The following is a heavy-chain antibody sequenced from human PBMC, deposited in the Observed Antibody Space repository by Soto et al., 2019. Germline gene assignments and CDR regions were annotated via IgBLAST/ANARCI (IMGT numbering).Heavy chain of an antibody. V-gene: IGHV4-39*01. D-gene: IGHD5-18*01. CDR1: GGSISSSHYF. CDR2: IYYSGST. Sequence: QLQLQESGPGLVKPSETLSLTCTVSGGSISSSHYFWDWIRQPPGKGLEWIGSIYYSGSTYYNPSLKSRDTISVDTSNNQFSLRLSSVTATDTAVYYCARAGYSSGHQFDYWGQGTLVTVSS. J-gene: IGHJ4*02. CDR3: ARAGYSSGHQFDY.